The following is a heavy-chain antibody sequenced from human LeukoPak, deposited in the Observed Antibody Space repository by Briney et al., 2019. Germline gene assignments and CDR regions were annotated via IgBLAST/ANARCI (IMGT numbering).Heavy chain of an antibody. CDR2: ISYDGSNK. V-gene: IGHV3-30-3*01. D-gene: IGHD2-2*03. J-gene: IGHJ6*02. CDR3: ASGSPHMDV. CDR1: GFTFSSYA. Sequence: QPGGSLRLSCAASGFTFSSYAMHWVRQAPGKGLEWVAVISYDGSNKYYADSVKGRFTISRDNSKNTLYLQMNSLRAEDTAVYYCASGSPHMDVWGQGTTVTVSS.